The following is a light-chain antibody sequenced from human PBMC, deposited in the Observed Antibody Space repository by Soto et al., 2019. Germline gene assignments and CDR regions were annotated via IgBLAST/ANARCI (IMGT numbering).Light chain of an antibody. J-gene: IGKJ1*01. V-gene: IGKV1-39*01. CDR3: QQSYGTPWT. Sequence: DIQMTQSPSSLSASVGDGVTITCRASQSISSYLNWYQQKPGKAPKLLIYAASSLQSGVPSRFSGSGSGTDFTLAISSLQPEDFATYYCQQSYGTPWTFGQGTKVEIK. CDR2: AAS. CDR1: QSISSY.